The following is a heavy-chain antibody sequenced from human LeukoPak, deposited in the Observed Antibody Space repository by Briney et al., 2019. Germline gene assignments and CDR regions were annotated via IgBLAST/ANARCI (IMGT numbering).Heavy chain of an antibody. CDR3: ARYDVWGSYRAFDY. CDR1: GGSLRDFY. J-gene: IGHJ4*02. CDR2: INHSGRT. D-gene: IGHD3-16*02. Sequence: SETLSLTCAVYGGSLRDFYWTWIRQPPGKGLELIGDINHSGRTNYNPSLKSRVTISVDTSKNQFSLKLSSVTAADTAVYYCARYDVWGSYRAFDYWGQGTLVTVSS. V-gene: IGHV4-34*01.